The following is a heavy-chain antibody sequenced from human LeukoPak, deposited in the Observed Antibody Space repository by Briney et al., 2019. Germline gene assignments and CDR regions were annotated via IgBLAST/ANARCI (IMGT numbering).Heavy chain of an antibody. J-gene: IGHJ6*02. CDR2: IYYSGST. Sequence: SETLSLTCTVSGGSISSDSHYWAWIRQPTGKGLERIGSIYYSGSTYHNPSLKSRVTISVDTSKNQFSLKLSSVTAADTAVYYCAAGGYYYCGMDVWGQGTTVTVSS. CDR1: GGSISSDSHY. D-gene: IGHD3-16*01. CDR3: AAGGYYYCGMDV. V-gene: IGHV4-39*07.